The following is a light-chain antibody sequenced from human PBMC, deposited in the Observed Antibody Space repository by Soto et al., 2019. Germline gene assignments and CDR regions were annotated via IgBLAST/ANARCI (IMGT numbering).Light chain of an antibody. CDR1: QGIRND. J-gene: IGKJ1*01. Sequence: DLQMTQFPSSLSASVGDRVTITCWASQGIRNDLGWYQQKPGKAPKRLIYAASSLQSGVPSRFSGSGSGTEFTLAISSLQPEDSATFYCLQHSTYPLTFGQGTKVEIK. CDR3: LQHSTYPLT. CDR2: AAS. V-gene: IGKV1-17*01.